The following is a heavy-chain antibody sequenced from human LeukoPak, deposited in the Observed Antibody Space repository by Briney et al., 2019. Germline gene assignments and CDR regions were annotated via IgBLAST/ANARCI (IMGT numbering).Heavy chain of an antibody. Sequence: PGGSRRLSCAASGFSFSSYAMSWVRQAPGKGLEWVSGISSSGGSPYYADSVQGRFTISRDNSKNTLFLQMTGLRAEDTAVYYCADLGTTYYYDRSTYWGQGTLVAVSS. J-gene: IGHJ4*02. V-gene: IGHV3-23*01. CDR3: ADLGTTYYYDRSTY. D-gene: IGHD3-22*01. CDR1: GFSFSSYA. CDR2: ISSSGGSP.